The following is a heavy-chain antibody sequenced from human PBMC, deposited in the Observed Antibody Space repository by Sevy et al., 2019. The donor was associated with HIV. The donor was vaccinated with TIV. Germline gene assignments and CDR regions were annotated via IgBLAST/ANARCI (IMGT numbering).Heavy chain of an antibody. D-gene: IGHD6-13*01. CDR1: GYTFTGYY. J-gene: IGHJ6*02. CDR3: ARADLDSSTFFYYYGMDV. V-gene: IGHV1-8*02. Sequence: ASVKVSCKASGYTFTGYYMHWVRQATGQGLEWMGWMNPDSGKRGYAQKFQGRVTMTTNTSISTAYMELRSLRSEDSAVYYCARADLDSSTFFYYYGMDVWGQGTTVTVSS. CDR2: MNPDSGKR.